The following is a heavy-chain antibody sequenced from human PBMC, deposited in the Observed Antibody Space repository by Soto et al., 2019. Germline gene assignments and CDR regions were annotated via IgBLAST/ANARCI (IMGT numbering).Heavy chain of an antibody. CDR3: VTNSGWSLRDFDY. J-gene: IGHJ4*02. V-gene: IGHV3-64D*08. D-gene: IGHD6-19*01. CDR2: ISNDGGSA. CDR1: GFTFSSYG. Sequence: GGSLRLSCAASGFTFSSYGMHWVRQAPGKGLEYVSAISNDGGSANYGDSVKGRFTISRDNPKNTLYLQMSSLRVEDTALYYCVTNSGWSLRDFDYWGQGTLVTVSS.